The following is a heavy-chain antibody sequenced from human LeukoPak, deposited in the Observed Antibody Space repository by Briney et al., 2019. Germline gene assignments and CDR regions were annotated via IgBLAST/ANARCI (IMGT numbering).Heavy chain of an antibody. CDR3: ARAEFFGFFQD. J-gene: IGHJ4*03. CDR2: IYYSGST. Sequence: SETLSLTCTVSGGSISSGGYYWSWIRQHPGKGLEWIGYIYYSGSTYYNPSLKSRVTISVDTSKNQFSLKLSSLTAADTAVYFWARAEFFGFFQDRGQGTLGTGSS. V-gene: IGHV4-31*03. CDR1: GGSISSGGYY. D-gene: IGHD2/OR15-2a*01.